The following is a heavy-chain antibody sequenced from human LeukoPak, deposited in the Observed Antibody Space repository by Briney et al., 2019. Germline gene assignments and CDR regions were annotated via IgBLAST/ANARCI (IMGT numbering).Heavy chain of an antibody. Sequence: GGSLRLSCAASGFTFSDYWMHWVRQTPGKGLEWVSRINADGGATYADSVLGRFTLSRDNAQNRVYLQMNSLRDEDTAAYFCARFPLTYATAWGQGTLVTVSS. D-gene: IGHD2-2*01. CDR3: ARFPLTYATA. J-gene: IGHJ5*02. V-gene: IGHV3-74*03. CDR2: INADGGAT. CDR1: GFTFSDYW.